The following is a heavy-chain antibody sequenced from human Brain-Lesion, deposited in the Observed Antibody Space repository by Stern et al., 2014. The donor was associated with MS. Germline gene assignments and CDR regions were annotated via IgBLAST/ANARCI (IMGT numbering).Heavy chain of an antibody. D-gene: IGHD2-2*01. CDR2: MDYGGRH. V-gene: IGHV4-30-2*01. Sequence: VQLVESGSGLVKPSQTLSLTCSVSGYSINSAAFSWTWIRQAPGKGLEWIGYMDYGGRHRYNPSLRRRGNIYVDPSKTQFSLRLNSLTAADTAVYYCARGRSRVHPPLDPWGQGTLVTVSS. CDR3: ARGRSRVHPPLDP. J-gene: IGHJ5*02. CDR1: GYSINSAAFS.